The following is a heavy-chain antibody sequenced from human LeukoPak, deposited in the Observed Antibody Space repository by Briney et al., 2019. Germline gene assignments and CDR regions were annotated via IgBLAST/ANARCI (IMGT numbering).Heavy chain of an antibody. CDR3: AKDEGLGSWSEC. CDR2: ISGSGGST. V-gene: IGHV3-23*01. CDR1: GFTFSSYA. Sequence: PGGSLRLSCVASGFTFSSYAMSWVRQAPGKGLEWVSAISGSGGSTYYADSVKGRFTISRDNSKNTLYLQMNSLRAEDTAVYYCAKDEGLGSWSECWGQGTLVTVSS. J-gene: IGHJ5*01.